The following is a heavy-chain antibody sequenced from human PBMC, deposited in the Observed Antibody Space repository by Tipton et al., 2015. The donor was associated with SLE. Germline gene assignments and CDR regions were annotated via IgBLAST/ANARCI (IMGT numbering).Heavy chain of an antibody. CDR1: GGSISSHY. CDR3: ARVMWQQQLGAFDI. CDR2: IYYSGST. Sequence: TLSLTCTVSGGSISSHYWSWIRQPPGKGLEWIGYIYYSGSTNYNPSLKSRVTISVDTSKNQISLKLSSVTAADTAVYYCARVMWQQQLGAFDIWGQGTMVTVSS. V-gene: IGHV4-59*11. J-gene: IGHJ3*02. D-gene: IGHD6-13*01.